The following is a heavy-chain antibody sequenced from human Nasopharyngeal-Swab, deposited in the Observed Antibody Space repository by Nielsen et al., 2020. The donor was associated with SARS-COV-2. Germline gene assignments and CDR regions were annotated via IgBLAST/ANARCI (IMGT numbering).Heavy chain of an antibody. Sequence: SETLSFTCTVSGGSISSYYWSWIRQPPGKGLEWIGYIYYSGSTNYNPSLKSRVTISVDTSKNQFSLKLSSVTAADTAVYYCARGFDYWGQGTLVTVSS. J-gene: IGHJ4*02. CDR3: ARGFDY. V-gene: IGHV4-59*13. CDR2: IYYSGST. CDR1: GGSISSYY.